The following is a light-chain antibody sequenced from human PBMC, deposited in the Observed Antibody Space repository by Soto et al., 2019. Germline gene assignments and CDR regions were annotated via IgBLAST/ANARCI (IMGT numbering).Light chain of an antibody. CDR3: QSYDSSLSVG. CDR2: GNS. V-gene: IGLV1-40*01. J-gene: IGLJ2*01. Sequence: QSVLTQPPSVSGAPGQRVTISCTGSSSNIGAGYDVHWYQHLPETAPKLLIYGNSNRPSGVPDRFSGSKSGTSASLAITGLQAEDEGDYYCQSYDSSLSVGFGGGTKLTVL. CDR1: SSNIGAGYD.